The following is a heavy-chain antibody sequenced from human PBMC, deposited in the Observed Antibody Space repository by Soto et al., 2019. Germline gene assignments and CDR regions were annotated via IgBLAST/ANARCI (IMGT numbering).Heavy chain of an antibody. J-gene: IGHJ5*02. D-gene: IGHD3-3*01. CDR2: IYYSGST. V-gene: IGHV4-59*01. CDR1: GGSISSYY. CDR3: ARARKRITIFGVVIIRWFDP. Sequence: SETLSLTCTVSGGSISSYYWSWIRQPPGKGLEWIGYIYYSGSTNYNPSLKSRVTISVDTSKNQFSLKLSSVTAADTAVYYCARARKRITIFGVVIIRWFDPWGQGTLVTVSS.